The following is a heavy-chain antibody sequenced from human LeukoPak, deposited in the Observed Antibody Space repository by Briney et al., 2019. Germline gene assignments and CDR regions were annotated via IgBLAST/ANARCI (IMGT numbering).Heavy chain of an antibody. J-gene: IGHJ6*02. CDR1: GFTFSGSD. V-gene: IGHV3-73*01. D-gene: IGHD3-10*01. CDR3: TRLTMATDYSGMDV. Sequence: GGSLRLSCAASGFTFSGSDMHWVRQASGKVLEWVGRIRSIANSYATAYDESVKGRFSISRDDSKNTAYLQMNSLKTEDTAVYYCTRLTMATDYSGMDVWGQGTTVTVSS. CDR2: IRSIANSYAT.